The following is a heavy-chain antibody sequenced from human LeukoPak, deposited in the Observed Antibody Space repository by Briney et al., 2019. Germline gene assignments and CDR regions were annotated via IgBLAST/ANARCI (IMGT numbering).Heavy chain of an antibody. J-gene: IGHJ4*02. Sequence: SETLSLTCTVSGGSISSYYWSWIRQPPGKGLEWIGYIYYSGSTNYNPSLKSRVTISVDTSKNQFSLKLSSVTAADTAVYYCARGGLRWFDYWGQGTLVTVSS. CDR2: IYYSGST. CDR1: GGSISSYY. V-gene: IGHV4-59*01. CDR3: ARGGLRWFDY. D-gene: IGHD4-23*01.